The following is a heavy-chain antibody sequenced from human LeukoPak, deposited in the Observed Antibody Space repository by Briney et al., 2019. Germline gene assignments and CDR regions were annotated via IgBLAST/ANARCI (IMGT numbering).Heavy chain of an antibody. J-gene: IGHJ5*02. V-gene: IGHV4-39*01. D-gene: IGHD3-10*01. CDR3: ARHSQSYCYGSGKGWFDP. Sequence: PSETLSLTCTVSGGSISSSSYYWGWIRQPPGKGLEWIGSIYYSGSTYYNPSLKSRVTISVDTSKNQFSLKLSSVTAADTAVYYCARHSQSYCYGSGKGWFDPWGQGTLVTVSS. CDR2: IYYSGST. CDR1: GGSISSSSYY.